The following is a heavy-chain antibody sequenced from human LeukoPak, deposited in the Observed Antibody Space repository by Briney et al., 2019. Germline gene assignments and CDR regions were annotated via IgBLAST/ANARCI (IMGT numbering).Heavy chain of an antibody. V-gene: IGHV1-18*01. CDR1: GGTFSSYA. D-gene: IGHD4-17*01. J-gene: IGHJ4*02. CDR3: ARDDYGDLDY. Sequence: PSVKVSCKASGGTFSSYAISWVRQAPGQGLEWMGWISAYNGNTNYAQKLQGRVTMTTDTSTSTAYMELRSLRSDDTAVYYCARDDYGDLDYWGQGTLVTVSS. CDR2: ISAYNGNT.